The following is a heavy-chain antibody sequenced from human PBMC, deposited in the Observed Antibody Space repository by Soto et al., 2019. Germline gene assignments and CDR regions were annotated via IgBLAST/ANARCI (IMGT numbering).Heavy chain of an antibody. CDR1: GGSISSYY. V-gene: IGHV4-59*08. D-gene: IGHD6-13*01. CDR2: IYYSGST. J-gene: IGHJ5*02. CDR3: GRQPNSSSWRSWFDP. Sequence: SETLSLTCTVSGGSISSYYWSWIRQPPGKGLEWIGYIYYSGSTNYNPSLKSRVTISVDTSKNQFSLKLSSVTAADTAVYYCGRQPNSSSWRSWFDPWGQGTLVTVSS.